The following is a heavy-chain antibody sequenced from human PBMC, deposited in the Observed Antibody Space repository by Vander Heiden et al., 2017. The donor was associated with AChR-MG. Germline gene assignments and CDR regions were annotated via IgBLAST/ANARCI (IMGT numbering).Heavy chain of an antibody. CDR2: ILSNDEK. CDR3: ARIREQQLVKGDDAFDI. CDR1: GFSLSNARMG. J-gene: IGHJ3*02. D-gene: IGHD6-13*01. V-gene: IGHV2-26*01. Sequence: HVTLKESGPVLALPTATPTLTCTASGFSLSNARMGVCCCRQPRGKALEWLEHILSNDEKSYSTSLKSRLTISKNTAKSQVVLTMTNMDPVDTATYYCARIREQQLVKGDDAFDIWGQGTMVTVSS.